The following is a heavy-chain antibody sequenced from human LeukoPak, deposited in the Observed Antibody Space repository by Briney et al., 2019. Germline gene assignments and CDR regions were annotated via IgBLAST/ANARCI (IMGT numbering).Heavy chain of an antibody. CDR1: GFTFSHYA. Sequence: GGSLRLSCAASGFTFSHYAMHWVRQAPGKGLEWVAFISYDGSNKHSADSVKGRLTISRDNSKNTLYLQMNSLRAEDTAVYYCARDTVISSMDFDSWGQGTLVTDSS. CDR2: ISYDGSNK. J-gene: IGHJ4*02. D-gene: IGHD3-16*02. CDR3: ARDTVISSMDFDS. V-gene: IGHV3-30*04.